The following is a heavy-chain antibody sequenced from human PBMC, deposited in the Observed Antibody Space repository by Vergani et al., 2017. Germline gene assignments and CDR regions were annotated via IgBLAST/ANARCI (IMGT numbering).Heavy chain of an antibody. CDR2: IYTSEST. CDR3: AREYSSSVGFLAY. Sequence: VQLQESGPGLLKPSETLSLTCSVSGASISSYFWSWIRQPAGKGLEWIGRIYTSESTNYNPSLKSRVTMSVDTSKNQFSLKLSSVTAADTAVYYCAREYSSSVGFLAYWGQGTLVTVSS. V-gene: IGHV4-4*07. D-gene: IGHD6-6*01. CDR1: GASISSYF. J-gene: IGHJ4*02.